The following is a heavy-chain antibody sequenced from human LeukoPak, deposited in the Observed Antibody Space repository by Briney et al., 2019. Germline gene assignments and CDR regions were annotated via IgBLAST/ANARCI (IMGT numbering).Heavy chain of an antibody. CDR1: GFTFSNYE. CDR3: APPSSMVRGAAYEGFHL. CDR2: ISSSGTTI. V-gene: IGHV3-48*03. Sequence: GGSLRLSCAASGFTFSNYEMNWVRQAPGRGLDWVSYISSSGTTIYYADSVKGRFTISRDNAKNSVYLQMNSLRAEDTAVYYCAPPSSMVRGAAYEGFHLWGQGTLVTVSS. D-gene: IGHD3-10*01. J-gene: IGHJ1*01.